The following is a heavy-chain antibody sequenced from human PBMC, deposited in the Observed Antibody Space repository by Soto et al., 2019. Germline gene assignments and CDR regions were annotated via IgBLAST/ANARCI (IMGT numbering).Heavy chain of an antibody. CDR3: ARSMHYYDSSGYGGVAFDI. CDR1: GLTFSSYA. J-gene: IGHJ3*02. D-gene: IGHD3-22*01. Sequence: GALRLSCAASGLTFSSYAMHWVRQAPGKGLEWVAVISYDGSNKYYADSVKGRFTISRDNSKNSLYLQMNSLRAEDTAVYYCARSMHYYDSSGYGGVAFDIWGQGTMVTVS. V-gene: IGHV3-30-3*01. CDR2: ISYDGSNK.